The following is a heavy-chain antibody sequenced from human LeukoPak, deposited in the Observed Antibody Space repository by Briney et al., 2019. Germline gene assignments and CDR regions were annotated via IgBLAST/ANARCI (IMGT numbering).Heavy chain of an antibody. Sequence: GGSRRLSCAASGFTVSSNYMSGVRQAPGKGLEWVSVIYSGGSTYYADSVKGRFTISRDNSKNTLYLQMNSLRAEDTAVYYCARTPNWGYGMDVWGQGTTVTVSS. CDR2: IYSGGST. D-gene: IGHD7-27*01. CDR1: GFTVSSNY. V-gene: IGHV3-53*01. J-gene: IGHJ6*02. CDR3: ARTPNWGYGMDV.